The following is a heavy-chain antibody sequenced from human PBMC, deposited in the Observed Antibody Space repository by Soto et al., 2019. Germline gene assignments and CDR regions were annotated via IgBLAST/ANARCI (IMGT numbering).Heavy chain of an antibody. CDR3: ARETLHYYYYGMDV. J-gene: IGHJ6*02. V-gene: IGHV4-31*02. CDR1: GGTSRGGGYY. D-gene: IGHD4-4*01. CDR2: IYYSGST. Sequence: TMRVPWTVAGGTSRGGGYYRSWINQHPGKGLEWIGYIYYSGSTYYNPSLKSRVTISVDTSKNQFSLKLSSVTAADTAVYYCARETLHYYYYGMDVWGQGPTVTVSS.